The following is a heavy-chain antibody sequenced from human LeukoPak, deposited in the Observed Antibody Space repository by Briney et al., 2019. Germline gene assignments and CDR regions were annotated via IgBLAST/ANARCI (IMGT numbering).Heavy chain of an antibody. J-gene: IGHJ3*02. CDR3: ARDHFKFYGSGREAGAFDT. CDR2: IYYSGST. V-gene: IGHV4-30-4*08. Sequence: PSETLSLTCTVSGGSISSGDYYWSWIRQPPGKGLEWIGYIYYSGSTYYNPSLKSRVTISVDTSKNQFSLKLSSVTAADTAVYYCARDHFKFYGSGREAGAFDTWGQGTMVTVSS. CDR1: GGSISSGDYY. D-gene: IGHD3-10*01.